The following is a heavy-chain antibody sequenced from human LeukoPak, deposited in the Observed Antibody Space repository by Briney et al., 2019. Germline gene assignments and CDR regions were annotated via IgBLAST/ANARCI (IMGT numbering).Heavy chain of an antibody. D-gene: IGHD6-19*01. J-gene: IGHJ4*02. Sequence: SETLSLTCTVSGGSISSYYWSWIRQPPGKGLEWIGYIYYSGSTNYNPSLKSRVTISVDTSKNQFSLKLSSVTAADTAVYYCARHVVDGMAVAGTGFDYWGQGTLVTVSP. CDR2: IYYSGST. CDR3: ARHVVDGMAVAGTGFDY. CDR1: GGSISSYY. V-gene: IGHV4-59*08.